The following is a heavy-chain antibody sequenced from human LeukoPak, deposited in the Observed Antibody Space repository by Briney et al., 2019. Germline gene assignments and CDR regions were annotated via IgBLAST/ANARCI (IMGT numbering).Heavy chain of an antibody. CDR3: ARVPWNESHMITLVL. CDR2: ISYDGSNK. CDR1: GFTFSSYA. Sequence: PGGSLRLSCAASGFTFSSYAMHWVRQAPGKGLEWVAVISYDGSNKYYADSVKGRFTISRDNSKNTLYLQMNSLRAEDTAVYYCARVPWNESHMITLVLWGQGTLVTVSS. V-gene: IGHV3-30-3*01. D-gene: IGHD1-1*01. J-gene: IGHJ4*02.